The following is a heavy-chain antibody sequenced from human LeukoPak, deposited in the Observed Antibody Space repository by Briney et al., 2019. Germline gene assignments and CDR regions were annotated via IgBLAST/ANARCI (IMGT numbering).Heavy chain of an antibody. CDR2: IYYTGST. Sequence: PSETLSLTCTVSGGSISSYYWSWIRQPPGKGLEWIGYIYYTGSTNYNPSLKSRVTISVDTSKNQFSLKLSSVTAADTAVYCCARDLAREDAFDIWGQGTMVTVSS. CDR1: GGSISSYY. D-gene: IGHD2-21*01. J-gene: IGHJ3*02. V-gene: IGHV4-59*01. CDR3: ARDLAREDAFDI.